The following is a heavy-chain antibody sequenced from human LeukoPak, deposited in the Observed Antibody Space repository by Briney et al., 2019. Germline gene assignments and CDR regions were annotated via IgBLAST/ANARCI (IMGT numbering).Heavy chain of an antibody. CDR1: GGSISSSSYY. CDR2: IYYSGST. V-gene: IGHV4-39*01. Sequence: PSETLSLTCTVSGGSISSSSYYWGWIRQPPGKGLEWIGSIYYSGSTYYNPSLKSRVTISVDTSKNQFSLKLSSVTASDTAVYYCARSSGTQTFDYWGQGTLVTVSS. CDR3: ARSSGTQTFDY. J-gene: IGHJ4*02. D-gene: IGHD1-7*01.